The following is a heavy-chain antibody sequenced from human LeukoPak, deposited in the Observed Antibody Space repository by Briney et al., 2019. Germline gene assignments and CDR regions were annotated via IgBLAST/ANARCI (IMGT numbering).Heavy chain of an antibody. CDR3: AKYHYSNGRGYYFDY. V-gene: IGHV3-7*01. J-gene: IGHJ4*02. D-gene: IGHD3-22*01. CDR1: GFTFDDYG. Sequence: GGPLRLSCAASGFTFDDYGMNWVRQAPGEGGEGVANIKQEGSEKYYADCVEGLFTIPRDNTKSTLYLQMNSMRAEDTAVYYCAKYHYSNGRGYYFDYWGQGALVTVSS. CDR2: IKQEGSEK.